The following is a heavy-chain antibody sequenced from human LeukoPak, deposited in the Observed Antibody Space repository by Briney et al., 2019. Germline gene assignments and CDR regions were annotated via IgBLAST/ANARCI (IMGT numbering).Heavy chain of an antibody. CDR1: GFTFDDYA. CDR2: ISWNSGSI. J-gene: IGHJ3*02. Sequence: GGSLRLSCAASGFTFDDYAMHWVRQAPGKGLEWVSGISWNSGSIGYADSVKGRFTISRDNAKNSLYLQMNSLRAEDMALYYCAKGEFVDTADAFDIWGQGTMVTVSS. D-gene: IGHD5-18*01. CDR3: AKGEFVDTADAFDI. V-gene: IGHV3-9*03.